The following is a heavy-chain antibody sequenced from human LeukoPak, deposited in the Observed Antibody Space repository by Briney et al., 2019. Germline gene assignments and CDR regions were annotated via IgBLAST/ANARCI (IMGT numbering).Heavy chain of an antibody. CDR1: GFTFSSYS. CDR3: ARDHVKISPSSSIAARPGC. Sequence: GGSLRLSCAASGFTFSSYSMNWVRQAPGKGLEWVSSISSSSSYIYYADSVKGRFTISRDNAKNSLYLQMNSLRAEDTAVYYCARDHVKISPSSSIAARPGCWGQGTLVTVSS. V-gene: IGHV3-21*01. J-gene: IGHJ4*02. CDR2: ISSSSSYI. D-gene: IGHD6-6*01.